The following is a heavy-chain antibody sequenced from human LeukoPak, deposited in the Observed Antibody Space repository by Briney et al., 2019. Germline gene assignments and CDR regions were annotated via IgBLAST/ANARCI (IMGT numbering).Heavy chain of an antibody. D-gene: IGHD1-1*01. CDR3: AKSLLTTATGTGRAFDI. CDR1: GFTVSSNY. J-gene: IGHJ3*02. Sequence: GGFLRLSCAASGFTVSSNYMSWVRQAPGKGLEWVSVIYSGGSTYYADSVRGRLTISRDNSKNTLYLQMNSLRADDTAVYYCAKSLLTTATGTGRAFDIWGQGTMVTVSS. V-gene: IGHV3-53*01. CDR2: IYSGGST.